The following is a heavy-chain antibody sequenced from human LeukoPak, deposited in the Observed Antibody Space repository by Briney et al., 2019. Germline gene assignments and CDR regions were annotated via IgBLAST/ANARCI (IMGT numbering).Heavy chain of an antibody. J-gene: IGHJ5*02. CDR2: IWYDGSNK. CDR1: GFTFSSYG. D-gene: IGHD6-13*01. Sequence: GGSLRLSCAASGFTFSSYGMHWVRQAPGKGLEWVAAIWYDGSNKYYADSVKGRFTISRDNSKNTLYLQMNSLRAEDTAVYYCARDSQYSSSWYNWFDPWGQGTLVTVSS. CDR3: ARDSQYSSSWYNWFDP. V-gene: IGHV3-33*01.